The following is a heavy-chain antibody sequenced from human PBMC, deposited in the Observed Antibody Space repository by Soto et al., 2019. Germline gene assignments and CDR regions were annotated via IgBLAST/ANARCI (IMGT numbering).Heavy chain of an antibody. Sequence: GGSLRLSCAASGFSFSSYALHWVRQAPGKGLEWVALISSDESNKYYADSVRGRFTISRDNSKNILLLQMNSLRDEDSAIYYCTKDRHPDGIWTFDFWGQGTLVTVS. CDR1: GFSFSSYA. CDR3: TKDRHPDGIWTFDF. V-gene: IGHV3-30-3*01. J-gene: IGHJ4*02. CDR2: ISSDESNK. D-gene: IGHD3-9*01.